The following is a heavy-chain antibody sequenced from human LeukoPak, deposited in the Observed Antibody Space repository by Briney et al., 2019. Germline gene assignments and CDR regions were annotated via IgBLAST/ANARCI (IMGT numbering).Heavy chain of an antibody. CDR2: IIPILGIA. V-gene: IGHV1-69*02. D-gene: IGHD6-13*01. CDR3: ARGHQQLSPDFDY. CDR1: GGTFSSYT. Sequence: SVKVSCKASGGTFSSYTISWVRQAPGQGLEWMGRIIPILGIANYAQKFQGRVTITADKSTSTAYMELSSLRSEDTAVYYCARGHQQLSPDFDYWGQGTLVTVST. J-gene: IGHJ4*02.